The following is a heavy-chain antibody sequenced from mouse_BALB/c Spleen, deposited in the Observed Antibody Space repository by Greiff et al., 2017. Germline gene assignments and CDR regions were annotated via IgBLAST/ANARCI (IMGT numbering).Heavy chain of an antibody. Sequence: EVKVVESGGGLVQPGGSRNLSVPPSGFPFSAFGSPWVRQAPEKGLEWVAYISSGSSTIYYADTVKGRFTISRDNPKNTLFLQMTSLRSEDTAMYYCATEGGAWFAYWGQGTLVTVSA. CDR2: ISSGSSTI. V-gene: IGHV5-17*02. J-gene: IGHJ3*01. CDR1: GFPFSAFG. CDR3: ATEGGAWFAY.